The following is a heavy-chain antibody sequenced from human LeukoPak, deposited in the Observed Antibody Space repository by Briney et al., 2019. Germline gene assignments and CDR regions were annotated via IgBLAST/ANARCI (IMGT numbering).Heavy chain of an antibody. CDR3: AREASQKGAHYMDV. CDR1: GGSISSYY. V-gene: IGHV4-59*01. CDR2: IYYSGST. J-gene: IGHJ6*03. Sequence: SETLSLTCTVSGGSISSYYWSWIRQPPGKGLEWIGYIYYSGSTNYNPSLKSRVTISVDTSKNQFSLKLSSVTAADTAVYYCAREASQKGAHYMDVWGKGTTVTISS. D-gene: IGHD3-16*01.